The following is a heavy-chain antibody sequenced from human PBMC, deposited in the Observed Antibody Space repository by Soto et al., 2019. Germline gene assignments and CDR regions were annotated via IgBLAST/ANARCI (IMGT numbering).Heavy chain of an antibody. J-gene: IGHJ4*02. CDR3: ARVPRYCSGGSCLFIDY. CDR1: GFTFSEHY. CDR2: TRNKANSYTT. Sequence: GGSLRLSCAASGFTFSEHYMDWARQAPGKGLEWVGRTRNKANSYTTEYAASVKGRFTISRDDPKNSLYLQMNSLKTEDTAVYYCARVPRYCSGGSCLFIDYWGLGTLVTVSS. D-gene: IGHD2-15*01. V-gene: IGHV3-72*01.